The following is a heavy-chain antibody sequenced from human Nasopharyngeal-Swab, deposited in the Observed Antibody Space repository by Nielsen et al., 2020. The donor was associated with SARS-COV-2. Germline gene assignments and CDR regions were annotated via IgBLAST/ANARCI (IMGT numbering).Heavy chain of an antibody. Sequence: SETLSLTCTVSGGSISSDIHYWGWIRQAPGKGLQWIGNIHSSGTTYYNPSLKSRATISVDTANNQFSLQLSSVTATDTAIYYCARARFDSNWSDFDYWGQGTLVTVSS. CDR1: GGSISSDIHY. V-gene: IGHV4-39*01. CDR2: IHSSGTT. CDR3: ARARFDSNWSDFDY. J-gene: IGHJ4*02. D-gene: IGHD6-13*01.